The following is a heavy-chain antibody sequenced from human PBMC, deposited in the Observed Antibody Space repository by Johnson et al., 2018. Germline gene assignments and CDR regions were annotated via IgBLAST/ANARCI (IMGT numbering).Heavy chain of an antibody. Sequence: EVQLVESGGGLVKPGRSLRLSCAASGFTFRSYGMHWVRQAPGKGLEWVSGISWNSGSIGYADSVKGRFTISRDNAKNSLYLQMNSLRAEDTAVYYCAREYYYDSSGYYYNFQHWGQGTLVTVSS. CDR3: AREYYYDSSGYYYNFQH. D-gene: IGHD3-22*01. V-gene: IGHV3-21*01. J-gene: IGHJ1*01. CDR1: GFTFRSYG. CDR2: ISWNSGSI.